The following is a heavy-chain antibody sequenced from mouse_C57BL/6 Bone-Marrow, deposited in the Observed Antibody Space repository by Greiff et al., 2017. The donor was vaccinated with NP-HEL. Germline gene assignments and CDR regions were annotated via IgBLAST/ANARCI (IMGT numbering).Heavy chain of an antibody. V-gene: IGHV1-15*01. J-gene: IGHJ4*01. CDR2: IDPETGGT. CDR1: GYTFTDYE. CDR3: TITTVVALYYYAMDY. D-gene: IGHD1-1*01. Sequence: VQLQQSGAELVRPGASVTLSCKASGYTFTDYEMHWVKQTPVHGLEWIGAIDPETGGTAYNQKFKGKAILTADKSSSTAYMELRSLTSEDSAVYYCTITTVVALYYYAMDYWGQGTSVTVSS.